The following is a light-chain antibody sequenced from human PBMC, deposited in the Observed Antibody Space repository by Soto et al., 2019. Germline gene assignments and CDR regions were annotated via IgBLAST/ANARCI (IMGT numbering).Light chain of an antibody. V-gene: IGKV3-20*01. CDR2: DAS. CDR1: QSVSSNY. Sequence: EIVLTQSPGSLSLSPGERATLSCRASQSVSSNYLGWYQQKPGQAPRLLIYDASSRATGIPDRFSGSGSGTDFTLTIGRLEPEVFAVSYCQLYGSSITFGQGTRLEIK. CDR3: QLYGSSIT. J-gene: IGKJ5*01.